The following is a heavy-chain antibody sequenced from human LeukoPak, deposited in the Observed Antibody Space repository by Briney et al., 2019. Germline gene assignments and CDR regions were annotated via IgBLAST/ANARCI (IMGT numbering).Heavy chain of an antibody. D-gene: IGHD3-16*01. V-gene: IGHV1-2*02. Sequence: ASVNVSCKASGYTFTGYCMHWVRQAPGQGLEWMGWINPNSGGTNYAQKFQGRVTMTRDTSISTAYMELSRLRSDDTAVYYCARARTRMHIRGLGYWGQGTLVTVSS. J-gene: IGHJ4*02. CDR2: INPNSGGT. CDR3: ARARTRMHIRGLGY. CDR1: GYTFTGYC.